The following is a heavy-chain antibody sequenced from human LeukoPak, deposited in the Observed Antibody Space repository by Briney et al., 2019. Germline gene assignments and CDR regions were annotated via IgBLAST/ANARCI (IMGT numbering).Heavy chain of an antibody. V-gene: IGHV3-7*01. CDR3: ARDRSTDFWSGYYTNYFDY. Sequence: PGGSLRLSCAASGFTFSSYWMSWVRQAPGKGLEWVANIKQDGSEKYYVDSVKGRFTISRDNAKNSLYLQMNSLRAEDTAVYYCARDRSTDFWSGYYTNYFDYWGQGTLVTVSS. CDR2: IKQDGSEK. J-gene: IGHJ4*02. CDR1: GFTFSSYW. D-gene: IGHD3-3*01.